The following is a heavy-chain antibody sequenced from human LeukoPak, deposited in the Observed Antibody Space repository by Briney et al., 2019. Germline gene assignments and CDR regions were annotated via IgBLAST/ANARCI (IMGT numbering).Heavy chain of an antibody. D-gene: IGHD1-7*01. V-gene: IGHV4-39*07. CDR1: GGSISSSSYY. CDR3: ARDGSPYNWNYEQAFDY. CDR2: IYYSGST. J-gene: IGHJ4*02. Sequence: PSETLSLTCTVSGGSISSSSYYWGWIRQPPGKGLEWIGSIYYSGSTYYNPSPKSRVTISVDTSKNQFSLQLNSVTPEDTAVYYCARDGSPYNWNYEQAFDYWGQGTLVTVSS.